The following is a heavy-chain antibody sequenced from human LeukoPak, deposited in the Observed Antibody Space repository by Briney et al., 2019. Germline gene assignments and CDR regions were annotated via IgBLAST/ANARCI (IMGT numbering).Heavy chain of an antibody. V-gene: IGHV3-53*01. CDR3: ARVIGVVRADYYFDY. D-gene: IGHD3-10*01. Sequence: QPGGSLRLSCAASGFTVSSYYMNWVRQAPGKELEWVSVIYTGGGRYYADSVRGRFTISRDTSKNMVFLQMNSLRAEDTAVYYCARVIGVVRADYYFDYWGQGTLVAVSS. CDR1: GFTVSSYY. J-gene: IGHJ4*02. CDR2: IYTGGGR.